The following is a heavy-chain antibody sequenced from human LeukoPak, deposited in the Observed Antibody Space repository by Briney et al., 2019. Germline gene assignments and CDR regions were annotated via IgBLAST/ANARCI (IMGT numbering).Heavy chain of an antibody. CDR1: RYTFTTYA. CDR2: TYAGNGNT. V-gene: IGHV1-3*01. J-gene: IGHJ6*02. CDR3: ARVVRRDYYYGMDV. Sequence: GASVKVSCKASRYTFTTYAMRWLRQAPAQRLAWIGCTYAGNGNTKYSQKFQGRVTIIRDTSASTAYMELSSLRSEDTALYYCARVVRRDYYYGMDVWGQGTTVTVSS. D-gene: IGHD3-10*01.